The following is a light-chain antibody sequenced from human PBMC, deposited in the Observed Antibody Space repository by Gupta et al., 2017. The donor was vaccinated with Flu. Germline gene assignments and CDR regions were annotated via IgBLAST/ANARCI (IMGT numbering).Light chain of an antibody. J-gene: IGKJ1*01. CDR2: WAS. Sequence: NCKSSRTLFSSLDNTNYLSWYQQKLGQPPRLLIYWASTRESGVPDRFSGSGSGTDFTLTISSLQAEDVAVYYCQQYRRTPRTFGQGTKVEVK. CDR1: RTLFSSLDNTNY. V-gene: IGKV4-1*01. CDR3: QQYRRTPRT.